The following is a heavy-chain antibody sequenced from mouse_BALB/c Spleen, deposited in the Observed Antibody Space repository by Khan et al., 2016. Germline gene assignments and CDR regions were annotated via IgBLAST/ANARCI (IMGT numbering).Heavy chain of an antibody. CDR3: TGTVGNYGYFDY. V-gene: IGHV9-4*02. Sequence: QIQLVQSGPELKKPGETVRISCKASGYTFTTAGMQWVQKMPGKGLKWIGWINTHSGVPKYAEDFKGRFAFSLEYFASTAYLQIRNLKHEDTATYFCTGTVGNYGYFDYWDQGTTLTVSS. J-gene: IGHJ2*01. CDR2: INTHSGVP. CDR1: GYTFTTAG. D-gene: IGHD2-1*01.